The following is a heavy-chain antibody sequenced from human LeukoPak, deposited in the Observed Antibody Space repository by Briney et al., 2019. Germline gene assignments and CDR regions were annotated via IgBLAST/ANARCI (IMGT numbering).Heavy chain of an antibody. CDR1: GFTFSSYG. J-gene: IGHJ4*02. CDR3: AKDRWGSIASLDS. D-gene: IGHD6-6*01. V-gene: IGHV3-23*01. Sequence: GGTLRLSCAASGFTFSSYGMSWVRQAPGKGLEWVSAISGSGGSTYYADAVKGRFTISRDNSKNTLYMQMNSLRSEDTAVYYCAKDRWGSIASLDSWGQGTLVTVSS. CDR2: ISGSGGST.